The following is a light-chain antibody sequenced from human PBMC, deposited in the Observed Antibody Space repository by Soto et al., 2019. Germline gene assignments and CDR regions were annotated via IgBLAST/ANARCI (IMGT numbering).Light chain of an antibody. CDR2: GAS. CDR1: QSVSSNF. Sequence: EIVLTQSPGTLSXXXXXXAXXSCRAXQSVSSNFLAWYQQKPGQAPRLLIYGASIRATGIPDRFSGSRSGTDFTLTIRRLEPEDFAMYFCHQYGSSPRTFGQGTKVEIK. J-gene: IGKJ1*01. V-gene: IGKV3-20*01. CDR3: HQYGSSPRT.